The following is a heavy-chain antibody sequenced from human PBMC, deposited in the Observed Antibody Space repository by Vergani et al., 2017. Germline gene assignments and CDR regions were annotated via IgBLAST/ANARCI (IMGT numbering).Heavy chain of an antibody. CDR3: ARPKPYGDYEVGFDY. CDR2: IIPIFGTA. V-gene: IGHV1-69*18. Sequence: QVQLVQSGAEVKKPGSSVKVSCKASGGTFSSYAISWVRQAPGQGLEWMGRIIPIFGTANYAQKFQGRVTITADESTSTAFMELSSLRSEDTAVYYCARPKPYGDYEVGFDYWGQGTLVTVSS. CDR1: GGTFSSYA. D-gene: IGHD4-17*01. J-gene: IGHJ4*02.